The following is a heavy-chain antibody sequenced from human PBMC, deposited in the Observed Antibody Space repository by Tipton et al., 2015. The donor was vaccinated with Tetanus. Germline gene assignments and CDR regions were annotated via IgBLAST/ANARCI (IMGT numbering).Heavy chain of an antibody. D-gene: IGHD2/OR15-2a*01. CDR1: GGSISRSPYY. Sequence: LRLSCTVSGGSISRSPYYWGWIRQSPGKGLEWIGSILYSGSTYYTPSLKSRVTVSVDMSTNQFSLNLNSVTAADTGVYYCARHSRGSIFYWGRGTLVTVSS. CDR2: ILYSGST. CDR3: ARHSRGSIFY. J-gene: IGHJ4*02. V-gene: IGHV4-39*01.